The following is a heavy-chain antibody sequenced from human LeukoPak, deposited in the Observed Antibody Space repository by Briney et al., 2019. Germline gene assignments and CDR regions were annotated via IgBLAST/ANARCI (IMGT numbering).Heavy chain of an antibody. CDR1: GYTFTGYY. D-gene: IGHD5-12*01. CDR3: ARSGERGAYSGYDRGYFDY. CDR2: INPNSGGT. J-gene: IGHJ4*03. Sequence: ASVKVSCKASGYTFTGYYMHWVRQAPGQGLEWMGWINPNSGGTNYAQKFQGRVTMTRDTSISTAYMELSRLRSDDTAVYYCARSGERGAYSGYDRGYFDYWGQGTLVTVSS. V-gene: IGHV1-2*02.